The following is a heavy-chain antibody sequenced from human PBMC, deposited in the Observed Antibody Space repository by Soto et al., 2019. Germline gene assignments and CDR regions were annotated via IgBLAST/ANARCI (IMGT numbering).Heavy chain of an antibody. CDR1: GGSISNHY. CDR3: TRGWIARKQVDD. CDR2: IYYNGNT. V-gene: IGHV4-59*11. Sequence: SETLSLTCTVSGGSISNHYWSWIRQPPGKGLGWIGYIYYNGNTNYNPPLKSRVTMSVDTSKNQISLKLSSVTAADTAVYYCTRGWIARKQVDDWGQRTLVTVSS. J-gene: IGHJ4*02. D-gene: IGHD2-2*03.